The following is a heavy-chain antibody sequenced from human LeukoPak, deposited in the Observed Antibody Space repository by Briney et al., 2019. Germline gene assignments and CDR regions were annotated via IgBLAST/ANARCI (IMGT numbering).Heavy chain of an antibody. CDR3: ATKKTTPRSGFDY. CDR1: DGSINSFY. CDR2: IYYSGRT. Sequence: SETLSLTCTVSDGSINSFYWSWIRQPPGKGLEWIGYIYYSGRTNSNASLKSRVTISLDTSNNHFFLKLTPMTAVDTAIYYCATKKTTPRSGFDYWGQGTLVTVSS. D-gene: IGHD6-25*01. V-gene: IGHV4-59*01. J-gene: IGHJ4*02.